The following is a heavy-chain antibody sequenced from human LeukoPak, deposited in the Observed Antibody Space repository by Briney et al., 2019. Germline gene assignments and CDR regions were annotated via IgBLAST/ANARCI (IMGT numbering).Heavy chain of an antibody. CDR2: ISSNGGST. Sequence: PGGSLRLSCSASGFIFSSYAMHWVRQAPGKGLEYVSAISSNGGSTYYAGSVKGRFTISRDNSKNTLYLQMSSLRAEDTAVYYCVKEYVGITVAGTYFQHWGQGTLVTVSS. CDR1: GFIFSSYA. CDR3: VKEYVGITVAGTYFQH. V-gene: IGHV3-64D*06. J-gene: IGHJ1*01. D-gene: IGHD6-19*01.